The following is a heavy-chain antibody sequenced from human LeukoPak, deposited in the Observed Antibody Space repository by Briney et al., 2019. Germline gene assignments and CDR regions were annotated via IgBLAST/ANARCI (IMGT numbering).Heavy chain of an antibody. D-gene: IGHD4-17*01. CDR2: IIPIFGTA. CDR3: SRDGLRQDAFDI. V-gene: IGHV1-69*13. CDR1: GRTFSSYA. Sequence: ASVKVSCKASGRTFSSYAISWVRQAPGQGLEWMGGIIPIFGTANYAQKFQGRVTITAHESSSTAYMELSTLRSKDTAVYYCSRDGLRQDAFDIWGQGTMVTVSS. J-gene: IGHJ3*02.